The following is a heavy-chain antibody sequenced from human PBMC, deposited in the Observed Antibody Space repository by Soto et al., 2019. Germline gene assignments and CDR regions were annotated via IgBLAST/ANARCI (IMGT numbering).Heavy chain of an antibody. J-gene: IGHJ2*01. CDR1: GFTFRSYA. CDR3: EKGPVGPDWCFDL. CDR2: ISGSGIST. Sequence: PGGSLRLSCAASGFTFRSYAMSWVRQAPGKGLEWVSGISGSGISTHYADSVKGRFTVSRDNSKNTLYLQMNSLRAEDTAVYNSEKGPVGPDWCFDLRAHRTPVTVSS. V-gene: IGHV3-23*01.